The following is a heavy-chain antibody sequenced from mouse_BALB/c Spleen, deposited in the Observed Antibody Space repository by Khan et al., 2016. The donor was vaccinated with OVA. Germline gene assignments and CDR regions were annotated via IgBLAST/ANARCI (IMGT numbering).Heavy chain of an antibody. CDR3: ARSTMITTEFAY. CDR2: INPSNGRT. V-gene: IGHV1S81*02. D-gene: IGHD2-4*01. CDR1: GYTFTSYW. Sequence: QVQPQQSGAELVKPGASVKLSCKASGYTFTSYWMHWVKQRPGQGLEWIGEINPSNGRTNYNEKFKSKATLTVDKSSNTAYMQLSSLTSEDSAVYYCARSTMITTEFAYWGQGTLVTVSA. J-gene: IGHJ3*01.